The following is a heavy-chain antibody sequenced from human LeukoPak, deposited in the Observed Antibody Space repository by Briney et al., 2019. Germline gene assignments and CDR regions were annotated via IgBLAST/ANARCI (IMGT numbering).Heavy chain of an antibody. J-gene: IGHJ4*02. V-gene: IGHV4-39*01. CDR1: GGSISSSSYY. D-gene: IGHD5-24*01. Sequence: SGTLSLTCTVSGGSISSSSYYWGWIRQPPGKGLEWIGSIYYSGSTYYNPSLKSRVTISVDTSKNQFSLKLSSVTAADTAVYYCASLEMATGDFDYWGQGTLVTVSS. CDR2: IYYSGST. CDR3: ASLEMATGDFDY.